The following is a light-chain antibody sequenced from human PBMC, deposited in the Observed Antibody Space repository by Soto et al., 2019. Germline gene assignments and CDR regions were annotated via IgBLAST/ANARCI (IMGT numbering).Light chain of an antibody. J-gene: IGKJ4*01. V-gene: IGKV4-1*01. CDR3: QQYYSTPPT. CDR2: WAS. Sequence: DIVMTQSPDSLAVSLGERATINCKSSQSVLYSSNNKNYLAWYQQKPGQPPKLLIYWASTRESGVPDRFSGSGSGTDFTRTISSLQAEDVAVYYCQQYYSTPPTFGGGTKVEI. CDR1: QSVLYSSNNKNY.